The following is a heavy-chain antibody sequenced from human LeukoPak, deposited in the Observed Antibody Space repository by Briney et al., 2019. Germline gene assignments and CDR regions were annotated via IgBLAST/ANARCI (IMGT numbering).Heavy chain of an antibody. J-gene: IGHJ4*02. V-gene: IGHV4-59*01. CDR3: ARDLNGSGSYPFDY. CDR2: IYYSGST. CDR1: GGSISSYY. Sequence: SETLSLTCTVSGGSISSYYWSWIRQPSGKGLEWIGYIYYSGSTNYNPSLKSRVTISVDTSKNQFSLKLSSVTAADTAVYYCARDLNGSGSYPFDYWGQGTLVTVSS. D-gene: IGHD3-10*01.